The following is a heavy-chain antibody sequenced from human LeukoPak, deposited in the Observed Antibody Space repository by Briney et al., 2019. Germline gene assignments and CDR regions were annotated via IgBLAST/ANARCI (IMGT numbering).Heavy chain of an antibody. Sequence: SETLSLTCTVSGGSISSYYWSWIRQPPGKGLEWIGYIYYSGSTNYNPSLKSRVTISVDTSKNQFSLKLSSVTAADTAVYYCARDAGYSYGLDAFDIWGQGTMVTVSS. CDR2: IYYSGST. CDR3: ARDAGYSYGLDAFDI. D-gene: IGHD5-18*01. J-gene: IGHJ3*02. V-gene: IGHV4-59*01. CDR1: GGSISSYY.